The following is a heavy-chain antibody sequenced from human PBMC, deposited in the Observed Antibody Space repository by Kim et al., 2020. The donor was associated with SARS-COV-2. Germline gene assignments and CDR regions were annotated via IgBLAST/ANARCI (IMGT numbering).Heavy chain of an antibody. J-gene: IGHJ4*02. CDR3: ARWGYYYDSSGCIDY. D-gene: IGHD3-22*01. Sequence: QKFKGRVTITRDTSASTAYMELSSLRSEDTAVYYCARWGYYYDSSGCIDYWGQGTLVTVSS. V-gene: IGHV1-3*01.